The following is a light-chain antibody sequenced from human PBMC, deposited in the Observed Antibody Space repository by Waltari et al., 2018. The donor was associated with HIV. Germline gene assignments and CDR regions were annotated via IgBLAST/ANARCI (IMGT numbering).Light chain of an antibody. V-gene: IGLV3-1*01. CDR1: KLGDKY. J-gene: IGLJ1*01. Sequence: SYDLTQPPSVSVSPGQTASLTCSGHKLGDKYVSWYQQRPGQSPVLVIFEDTKRPSDIPERFSGSNSGNTATLTISGTQAMDEADYFCQAWDNSAAVFGSGTKVTVL. CDR2: EDT. CDR3: QAWDNSAAV.